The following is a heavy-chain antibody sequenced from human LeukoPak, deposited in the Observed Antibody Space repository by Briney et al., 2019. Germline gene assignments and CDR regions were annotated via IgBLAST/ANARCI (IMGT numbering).Heavy chain of an antibody. V-gene: IGHV4-34*01. CDR2: INHSGST. J-gene: IGHJ3*02. CDR3: AGRVVTAILNI. CDR1: GGSFSGYY. Sequence: PSETLSLTCAVYGGSFSGYYWSWIRQPPGKGLEWIGEINHSGSTNYNPSLKSRVTISVDTSKNQFSLKLSSVTAADTAVYYCAGRVVTAILNIWGQGTMVTVSS. D-gene: IGHD2-21*02.